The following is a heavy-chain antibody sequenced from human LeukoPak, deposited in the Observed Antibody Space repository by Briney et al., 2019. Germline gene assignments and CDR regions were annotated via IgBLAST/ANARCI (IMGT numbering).Heavy chain of an antibody. Sequence: PSETLSLTCAVYGGSFSGYYWSWIRQPPGKGLEWIGEINHSGSTNYNPSLKGRVTISVDTSKNQFSLKLSSVTAADTAVYYCARTLGYCSSTSCYFAEYFQHWGQGTLVTVSS. V-gene: IGHV4-34*01. CDR3: ARTLGYCSSTSCYFAEYFQH. CDR1: GGSFSGYY. D-gene: IGHD2-2*01. CDR2: INHSGST. J-gene: IGHJ1*01.